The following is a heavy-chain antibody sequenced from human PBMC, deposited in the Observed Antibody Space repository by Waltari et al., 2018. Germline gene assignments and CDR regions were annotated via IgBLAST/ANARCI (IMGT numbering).Heavy chain of an antibody. Sequence: EVQLVESGGGLVKPGGSLRLSCAASGFTFSSYSMNWVRQAPGKGLEWVSSISSSSSTIYYADSVKGRFTISRDNAKNSLYLQMNSLRAEDTAVYYCARVKYSSGWYGSFDYWGQETLVTVSS. CDR3: ARVKYSSGWYGSFDY. CDR1: GFTFSSYS. D-gene: IGHD6-19*01. V-gene: IGHV3-21*01. J-gene: IGHJ4*02. CDR2: ISSSSSTI.